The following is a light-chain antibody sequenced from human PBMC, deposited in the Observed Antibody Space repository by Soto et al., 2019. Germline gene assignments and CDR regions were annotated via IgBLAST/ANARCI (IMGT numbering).Light chain of an antibody. Sequence: EIVLTQSPGTLSLSPGERATLSCRASQSVSNNYLAWYQQKPGQAPRLLICGASNRATGIPDRFSGSGSGTDFTLTISRLEPEDFAVYYCQQYGSSGTVGQETNVEIK. V-gene: IGKV3-20*01. CDR3: QQYGSSGT. CDR1: QSVSNNY. CDR2: GAS. J-gene: IGKJ1*01.